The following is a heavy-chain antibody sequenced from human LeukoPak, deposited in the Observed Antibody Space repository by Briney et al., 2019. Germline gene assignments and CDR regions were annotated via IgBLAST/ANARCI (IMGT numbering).Heavy chain of an antibody. CDR3: AREWSYCSGGSCRGELRSYYGMDV. CDR1: GFTFSSYS. D-gene: IGHD2-15*01. CDR2: ISYGGSNN. V-gene: IGHV3-30-3*01. Sequence: GGSLRLSCAVSGFTFSSYSMHWVRQAPGKGLEWVAVISYGGSNNYYAESVQGRFTISRDNTKNTLYLQMNSLRAEDTAVYYCAREWSYCSGGSCRGELRSYYGMDVWGQGTTVTVSS. J-gene: IGHJ6*02.